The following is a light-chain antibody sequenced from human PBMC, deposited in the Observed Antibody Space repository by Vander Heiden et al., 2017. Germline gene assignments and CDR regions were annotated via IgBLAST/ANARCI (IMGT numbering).Light chain of an antibody. V-gene: IGKV1-39*01. J-gene: IGKJ1*01. CDR3: QQSHRTPPT. CDR1: QSISSY. Sequence: VTITCRASQSISSYLNWYQQKPGKAPKRLIYAASSLQSGVPSRLSGSGSGTDCTLTSSSLQPEDFATYDCQQSHRTPPTCGQGTKVEIK. CDR2: AAS.